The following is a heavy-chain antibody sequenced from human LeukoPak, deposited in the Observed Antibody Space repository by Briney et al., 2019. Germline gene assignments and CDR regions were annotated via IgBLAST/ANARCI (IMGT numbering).Heavy chain of an antibody. V-gene: IGHV3-64D*09. CDR1: GFTFSSYA. CDR2: ISSNGGST. Sequence: SGGSLRLSCSASGFTFSSYAMHWVRQAPGKGLEYLSPISSNGGSTYYADSVKGRFTISRDNSKNTLYLQMSSLRTGDTAVYYCAVTMTTRNFDYWGQGTLVTVSS. D-gene: IGHD4-17*01. CDR3: AVTMTTRNFDY. J-gene: IGHJ4*02.